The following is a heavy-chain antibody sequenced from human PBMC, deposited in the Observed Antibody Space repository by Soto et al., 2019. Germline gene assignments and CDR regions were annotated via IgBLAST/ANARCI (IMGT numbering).Heavy chain of an antibody. CDR3: ARANGGLYYFDY. CDR2: IGTAGDT. J-gene: IGHJ4*02. CDR1: GFTFSSYD. V-gene: IGHV3-13*01. D-gene: IGHD4-17*01. Sequence: VQLVESGGGLVQPGGSLRLSCAASGFTFSSYDMHWVRQATGKGLEWVSAIGTAGDTYYPGSVKGRFTISRENAKNSLYLQMNSLRAGDTAVYYCARANGGLYYFDYWGQGTLVTLSS.